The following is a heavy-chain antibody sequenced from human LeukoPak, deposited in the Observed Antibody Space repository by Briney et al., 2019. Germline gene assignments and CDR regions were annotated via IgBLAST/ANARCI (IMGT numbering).Heavy chain of an antibody. CDR1: GYNFNTYG. Sequence: ASVKVSCKASGYNFNTYGISWVRQAPGQGLEWMGWISSSTGNAKYAQKLQDRVTMTTDTSTSTAYLYLRNLRSDDTAVYYCVRLPLGYCSSTSCLDWGQGTLVTVSS. CDR3: VRLPLGYCSSTSCLD. J-gene: IGHJ4*02. V-gene: IGHV1-18*01. D-gene: IGHD2-2*01. CDR2: ISSSTGNA.